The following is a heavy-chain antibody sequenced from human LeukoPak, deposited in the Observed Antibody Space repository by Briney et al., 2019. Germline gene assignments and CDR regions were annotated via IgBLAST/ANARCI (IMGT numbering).Heavy chain of an antibody. CDR1: GGSFSGYY. V-gene: IGHV4-34*01. CDR2: INHSGST. J-gene: IGHJ6*03. CDR3: ARLVYSYGFGARLYYYYMDV. D-gene: IGHD5-18*01. Sequence: PSETLSLTCAVYGGSFSGYYWSWIRQPPGKGLEWIGEINHSGSTNYNPSLKSRVTISVDTSKNQFSLKLSSVTAADTSVYYCARLVYSYGFGARLYYYYMDVWGKGTAVTISS.